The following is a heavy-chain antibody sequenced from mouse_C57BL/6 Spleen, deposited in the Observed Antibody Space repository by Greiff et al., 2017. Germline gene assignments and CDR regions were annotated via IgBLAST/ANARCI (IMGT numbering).Heavy chain of an antibody. CDR1: GYTFTSYW. V-gene: IGHV1-55*01. D-gene: IGHD2-1*01. Sequence: QVQLQQPGAELVKPGASVKMSCKASGYTFTSYWITWVKQRPGQGLEWIGDIYPGSGSTNYNEKFKSKATLTVDTSSSTAYMQLSSLTSGDSAVYDCASYGNYPAEMDYWGQGTSVTVSS. J-gene: IGHJ4*01. CDR3: ASYGNYPAEMDY. CDR2: IYPGSGST.